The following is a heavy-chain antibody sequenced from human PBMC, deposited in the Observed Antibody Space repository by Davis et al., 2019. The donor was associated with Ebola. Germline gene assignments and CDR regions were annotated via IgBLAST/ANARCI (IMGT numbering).Heavy chain of an antibody. CDR3: ARGQPYASRQGWFDP. D-gene: IGHD6-13*01. V-gene: IGHV4-59*01. Sequence: MPGGSLRLSCTVSGGSISSYYWSWIRQPPGKPLEWIGYISYSGSSNYNPSLKSRVTMSVDASKNQFSLKLTSVTAADTAVYFCARGQPYASRQGWFDPWGQGALVTVTS. CDR1: GGSISSYY. J-gene: IGHJ5*02. CDR2: ISYSGSS.